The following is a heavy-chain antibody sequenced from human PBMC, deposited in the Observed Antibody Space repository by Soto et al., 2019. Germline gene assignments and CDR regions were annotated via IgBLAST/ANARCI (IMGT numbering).Heavy chain of an antibody. CDR1: GGSISSGGYY. Sequence: TLSLTCTVSGGSISSGGYYWSWIRQHPGKGLEWIGYIYYSGSTYYNPSLKSRVTISVDTSKNQFSLKLSSVTAADTAVYYCERVPSNYGAFYIWGQGTMVTVS. D-gene: IGHD1-7*01. V-gene: IGHV4-31*03. CDR3: ERVPSNYGAFYI. J-gene: IGHJ3*02. CDR2: IYYSGST.